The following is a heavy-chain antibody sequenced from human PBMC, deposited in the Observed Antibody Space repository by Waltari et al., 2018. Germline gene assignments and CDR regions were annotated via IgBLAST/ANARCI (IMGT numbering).Heavy chain of an antibody. V-gene: IGHV6-1*01. J-gene: IGHJ4*02. CDR1: GDSVSSYSAA. CDR2: TYFRSKWSD. Sequence: QVLLQQSGPGLVRPSQTLSLTCAISGDSVSSYSAAWNWVRQSPSRGLEWLGRTYFRSKWSDDEAGSVRCRITINPDTSKNQFSLHLNSVTPEDTAVYYCARGVVANTYYFDYWGQGILVTVSS. D-gene: IGHD2-15*01. CDR3: ARGVVANTYYFDY.